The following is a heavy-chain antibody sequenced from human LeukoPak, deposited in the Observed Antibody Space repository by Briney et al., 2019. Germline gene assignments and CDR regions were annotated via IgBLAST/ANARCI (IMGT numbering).Heavy chain of an antibody. CDR1: GFTFSGYN. CDR3: AREPTTTHDALDI. J-gene: IGHJ3*02. D-gene: IGHD4-11*01. Sequence: GGSLRLSCATSGFTFSGYNMNWVRQAPGKGLEWVSATSVRTNNRYHAASVKGRFTISRDNAKNSLYLQMNSLRAEDTAVYYCAREPTTTHDALDIWGPGTMVTVSS. V-gene: IGHV3-21*01. CDR2: TSVRTNNR.